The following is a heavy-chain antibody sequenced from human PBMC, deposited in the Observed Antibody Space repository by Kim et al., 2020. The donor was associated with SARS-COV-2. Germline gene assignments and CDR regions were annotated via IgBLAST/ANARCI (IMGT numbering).Heavy chain of an antibody. D-gene: IGHD3-22*01. V-gene: IGHV1-3*01. J-gene: IGHJ4*02. Sequence: ASVKVSCKASGYTFTSYAMHWVRQAPGQRLEWMGWINAGNGNTKYSQKFQGRVTITRDTSASPAYMELSSLRSEDTAVYYCARDWAKTNSGYSEYYFDYWGRGTVVTVSS. CDR2: INAGNGNT. CDR3: ARDWAKTNSGYSEYYFDY. CDR1: GYTFTSYA.